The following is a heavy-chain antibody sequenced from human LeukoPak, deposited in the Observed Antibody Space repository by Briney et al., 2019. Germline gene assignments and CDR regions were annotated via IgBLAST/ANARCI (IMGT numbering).Heavy chain of an antibody. CDR1: GFTFSSYA. Sequence: GGSLRLSCAASGFTFSSYAMHWVRQAPGKGLEWVAVISYDGSNKYYADSVKGRFTISRDNSKNTLYLQMNSLSAEDTAMYYCVKDRAYGTSMTAILLTWGQGTLVTVSS. J-gene: IGHJ5*02. CDR2: ISYDGSNK. V-gene: IGHV3-30-3*01. CDR3: VKDRAYGTSMTAILLT. D-gene: IGHD2-21*02.